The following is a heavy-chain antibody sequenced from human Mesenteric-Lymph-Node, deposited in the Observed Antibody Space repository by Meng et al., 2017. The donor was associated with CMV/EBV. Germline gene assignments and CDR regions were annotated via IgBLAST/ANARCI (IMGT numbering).Heavy chain of an antibody. CDR3: ARDRGYCSSTSCSYYYYGMDV. V-gene: IGHV3-30*03. D-gene: IGHD2-2*01. J-gene: IGHJ6*02. CDR1: GFTFSSYA. Sequence: GESLKISCAASGFTFSSYAMHWVRQAPGKGLEWVAVMSNDGSNKYYADSVKGRFTISRDNSKNTLYLQMNSLRAEDTAVYYCARDRGYCSSTSCSYYYYGMDVWGQGTTVTVSS. CDR2: MSNDGSNK.